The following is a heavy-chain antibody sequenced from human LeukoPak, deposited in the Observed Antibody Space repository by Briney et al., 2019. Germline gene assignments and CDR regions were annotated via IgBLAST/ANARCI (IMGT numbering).Heavy chain of an antibody. Sequence: GGSLRLSCAASGFTFSSYWMSWVRQAPGKGLEWVANIKQDGSEKYYVDSVKGRFTISRDNAKNSLYLQMNSLRAEDTAVYYCARTLRALYYDFWSGNNTLMDVWGKGTTVTVSS. CDR1: GFTFSSYW. CDR3: ARTLRALYYDFWSGNNTLMDV. D-gene: IGHD3-3*01. J-gene: IGHJ6*03. CDR2: IKQDGSEK. V-gene: IGHV3-7*01.